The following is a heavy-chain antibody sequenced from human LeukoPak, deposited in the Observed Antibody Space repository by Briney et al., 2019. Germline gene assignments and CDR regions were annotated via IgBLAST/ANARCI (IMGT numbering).Heavy chain of an antibody. CDR3: ARDSSYAFDI. V-gene: IGHV4-38-2*02. CDR2: IYYSGST. J-gene: IGHJ3*02. Sequence: GSLRLSCAASGFTFSDYYMSWIRQPPGKGLEWIGSIYYSGSTYYNPSLKSRVTISVDTSKNQFSLKLSSVTAADTAVYYCARDSSYAFDIWGQGTMVTVSS. CDR1: GFTFSDYY.